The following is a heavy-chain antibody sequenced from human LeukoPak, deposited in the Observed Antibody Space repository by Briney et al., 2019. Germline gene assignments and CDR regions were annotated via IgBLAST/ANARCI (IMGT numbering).Heavy chain of an antibody. V-gene: IGHV1-18*01. CDR3: ARDFRSLSGPRWLHF. CDR2: ISAYNGNT. Sequence: GASVKVSCKASGYPFTSYGISWVRQAPGQGLEWMGWISAYNGNTNYTQNLQGRITMTTDTSTSTAYMELRSLGSDDTAVYYCARDFRSLSGPRWLHFGGQGTLVTVPS. D-gene: IGHD5-24*01. J-gene: IGHJ4*02. CDR1: GYPFTSYG.